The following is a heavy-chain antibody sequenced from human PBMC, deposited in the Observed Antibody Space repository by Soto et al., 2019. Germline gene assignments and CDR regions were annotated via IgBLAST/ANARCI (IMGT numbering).Heavy chain of an antibody. Sequence: QVQLVQSGAEVKKPGASVKVSCKASGYTFTSYDINWVRQATGQGLEWMGWMNPNTGNTGYAQTSXGXLTMTRNTSISTAYMELSSLRSEATAVYYCARGRAITGTMPSWGQGTLVTVSS. CDR3: ARGRAITGTMPS. CDR1: GYTFTSYD. D-gene: IGHD1-20*01. V-gene: IGHV1-8*01. CDR2: MNPNTGNT. J-gene: IGHJ5*02.